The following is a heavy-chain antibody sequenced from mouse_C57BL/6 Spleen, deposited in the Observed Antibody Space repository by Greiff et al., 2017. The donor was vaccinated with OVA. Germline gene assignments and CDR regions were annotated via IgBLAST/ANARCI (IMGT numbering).Heavy chain of an antibody. V-gene: IGHV1-72*01. J-gene: IGHJ2*01. CDR2: IDPNSGGT. CDR3: AREYYSKGLDY. Sequence: QVQLQQPGAELVKPGASVKLSCKASGYTFTSYWMHWVKQRPGRGLEWIGMIDPNSGGTKYNEKFKSKATLTVDKPSSTAYMQLSSLTSEDSAVYYCAREYYSKGLDYWGQGTTLTVSS. CDR1: GYTFTSYW. D-gene: IGHD2-5*01.